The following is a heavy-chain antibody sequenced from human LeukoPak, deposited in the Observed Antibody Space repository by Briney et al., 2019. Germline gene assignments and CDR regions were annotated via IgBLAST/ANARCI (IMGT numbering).Heavy chain of an antibody. CDR1: GGSISRSTYY. CDR3: ARASVDNWNVFDY. J-gene: IGHJ4*02. V-gene: IGHV4-39*01. Sequence: PSETLSLTCSVSGGSISRSTYYWGWIRQPPGKGLEWIGSSYYSGSTHYNPSLKSRVAISVDTSKNQFSLKLSSVTAADTAVYYCARASVDNWNVFDYWGQGTLVTVSS. CDR2: SYYSGST. D-gene: IGHD1-1*01.